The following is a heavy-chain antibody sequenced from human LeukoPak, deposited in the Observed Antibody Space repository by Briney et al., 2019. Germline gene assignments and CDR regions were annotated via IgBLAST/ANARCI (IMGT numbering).Heavy chain of an antibody. J-gene: IGHJ4*02. D-gene: IGHD6-19*01. CDR1: GFTFNNYA. V-gene: IGHV3-23*01. CDR3: ARDSGQQWLVDYFDY. Sequence: GGSLRLSCAASGFTFNNYAMSWVRQAPGKGLEWVSVLSGSGTSTYYADSVKGRFTISRDNSKNTLYLQMNTLRAEDTAVYYCARDSGQQWLVDYFDYWGQGTLVTVSS. CDR2: LSGSGTST.